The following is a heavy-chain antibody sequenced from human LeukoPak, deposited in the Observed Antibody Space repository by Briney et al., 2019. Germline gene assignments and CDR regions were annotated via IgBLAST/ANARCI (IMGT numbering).Heavy chain of an antibody. D-gene: IGHD5-12*01. CDR2: VSSSTNYI. J-gene: IGHJ6*02. Sequence: PGGSLRLSCVASGFTFNSYSMNWVRQAPGKGLEWVSSVSSSTNYIYYADSVKGRFTISRDNTKNSLYLQMNSLRAEDTAVYYCARDFWGHRPGGQSRGYSAYAYTDVWGQGTTVTVSS. CDR1: GFTFNSYS. CDR3: ARDFWGHRPGGQSRGYSAYAYTDV. V-gene: IGHV3-21*01.